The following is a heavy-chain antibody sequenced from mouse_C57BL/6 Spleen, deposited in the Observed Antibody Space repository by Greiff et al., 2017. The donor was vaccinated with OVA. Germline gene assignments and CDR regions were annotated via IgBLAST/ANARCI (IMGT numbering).Heavy chain of an antibody. Sequence: VQLQQSVAELVRPGASVKLSCTASGFNIKNTYMHWVKQRPEQGLEWIGRIDPANGNTKYAPKFQGKATITADTSSNTAYLQLSSLTSEDTAIYYCARGSNGSSYVRYAMDYWGQGTSVTVSS. J-gene: IGHJ4*01. V-gene: IGHV14-3*01. CDR3: ARGSNGSSYVRYAMDY. D-gene: IGHD1-1*01. CDR1: GFNIKNTY. CDR2: IDPANGNT.